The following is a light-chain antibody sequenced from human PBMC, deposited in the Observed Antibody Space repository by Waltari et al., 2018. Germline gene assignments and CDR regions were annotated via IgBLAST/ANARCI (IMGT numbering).Light chain of an antibody. V-gene: IGLV2-23*02. CDR1: RRDVGSYNL. J-gene: IGLJ1*01. CDR3: CSYAGSSTSV. Sequence: QSALTQPASVSGSPGQSITLSCTGTRRDVGSYNLVSWYQQHPGKAPTLMIYEVSKRPSGVSNRFSGSKSGNTASLTISGRQAEDEADYYCCSYAGSSTSVFGTGTKVTVL. CDR2: EVS.